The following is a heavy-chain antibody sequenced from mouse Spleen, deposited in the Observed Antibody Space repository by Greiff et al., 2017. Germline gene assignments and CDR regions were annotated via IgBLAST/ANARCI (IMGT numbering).Heavy chain of an antibody. CDR2: IDPSDSYT. D-gene: IGHD2-1*01. CDR3: ARSGDGNYGVY. Sequence: VQLQQPGAELVKPGASVKLSFTSYWMQWVKQRPGQGLEWIGEIDPSDSYTNYNQKFKGKATLTVDTSSSTAYMQLSSLTSEDSAVYYCARSGDGNYGVYWGQGTTLTVSS. J-gene: IGHJ2*01. CDR1: TSYW. V-gene: IGHV1-50*01.